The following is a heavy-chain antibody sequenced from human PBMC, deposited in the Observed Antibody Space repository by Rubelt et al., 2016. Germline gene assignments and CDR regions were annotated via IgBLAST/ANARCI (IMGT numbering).Heavy chain of an antibody. CDR2: ISGSGDTT. J-gene: IGHJ4*02. D-gene: IGHD6-13*01. CDR3: ARGSYTSSRLDY. V-gene: IGHV3-23*01. Sequence: GGCLRLSCAASGFTFSSYGMNWVRQAPGKGLEWVSGISGSGDTTYYTDSVKGRFTISRDNSQNTLSLQVDSLRAEDTAVYYCARGSYTSSRLDYWGQGTLVTVSS. CDR1: GFTFSSYG.